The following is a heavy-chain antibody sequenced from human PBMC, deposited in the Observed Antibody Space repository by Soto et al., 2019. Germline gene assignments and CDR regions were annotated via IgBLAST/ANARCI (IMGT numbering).Heavy chain of an antibody. CDR3: ANQHTRNWYSAFDI. J-gene: IGHJ3*02. D-gene: IGHD1-26*01. Sequence: GGSLRLSCAASGFTSNSYAMSWVRQAPGKGLEWVSYISDSGTTYYADSVKGRFTILRDNSKNTLYLQLESLRAEDTAVYYCANQHTRNWYSAFDIWGQGTMVTVSS. CDR2: ISDSGTT. V-gene: IGHV3-23*01. CDR1: GFTSNSYA.